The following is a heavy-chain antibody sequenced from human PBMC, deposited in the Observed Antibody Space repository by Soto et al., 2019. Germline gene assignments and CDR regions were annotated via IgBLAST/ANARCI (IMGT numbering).Heavy chain of an antibody. D-gene: IGHD5-18*01. V-gene: IGHV3-7*05. CDR1: GLTFRTYW. J-gene: IGHJ6*02. CDR2: INLDGSEK. CDR3: ARDGSTSWYSYDYHGMDV. Sequence: EVQLVESGGGLVQPGGSLRLSGEASGLTFRTYWLSWVRKVPGKGLEWVANINLDGSEKNYVDSVKGRFTISRDNARNSLYLQMSSLRAEDTALYYCARDGSTSWYSYDYHGMDVWGQGTTVTVSS.